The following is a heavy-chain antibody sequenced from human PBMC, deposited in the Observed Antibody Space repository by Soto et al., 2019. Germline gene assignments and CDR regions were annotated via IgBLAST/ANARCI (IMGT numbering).Heavy chain of an antibody. CDR1: GFTSTRYS. V-gene: IGHV1-46*01. Sequence: QVQLVQSGAEVMKPGASVKVSCKASGFTSTRYSVHWVRQAPGQGPEWMGRINPNNGGTNYAQEFQGRVTMTRDTSTTTVYMDLSSLRNEDTAVYYCASRVYGDFDVWGQGTTVTVS. D-gene: IGHD4-17*01. CDR2: INPNNGGT. CDR3: ASRVYGDFDV. J-gene: IGHJ6*02.